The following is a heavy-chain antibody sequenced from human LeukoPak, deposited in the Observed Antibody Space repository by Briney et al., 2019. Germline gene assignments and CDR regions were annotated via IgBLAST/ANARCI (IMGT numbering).Heavy chain of an antibody. D-gene: IGHD4-17*01. CDR3: ARDFGRAYGDKFDY. CDR1: GYTFTGYY. CDR2: INPSSGGT. J-gene: IGHJ4*02. Sequence: ASVKVSCKASGYTFTGYYMYWVRQAPGQGLEWMGWINPSSGGTNYAQKFQGRVTMTRDTSISTAYMEVSSLRSDDTAVYYCARDFGRAYGDKFDYWGQGTLVTVSS. V-gene: IGHV1-2*02.